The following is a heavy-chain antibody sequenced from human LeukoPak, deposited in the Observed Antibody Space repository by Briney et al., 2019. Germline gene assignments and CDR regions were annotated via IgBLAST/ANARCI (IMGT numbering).Heavy chain of an antibody. CDR3: ARDGNCGGDCYSMDV. CDR2: IIPIFGIA. D-gene: IGHD2-21*02. V-gene: IGHV1-69*04. J-gene: IGHJ6*02. Sequence: SVKVSCKASGGTFSSYAISWVRQAHGQGLEWMGRIIPIFGIANYAQKFQGRVTITADKSTSTAYMELSSLRSEDTAVYYCARDGNCGGDCYSMDVWGQGTTVTVSS. CDR1: GGTFSSYA.